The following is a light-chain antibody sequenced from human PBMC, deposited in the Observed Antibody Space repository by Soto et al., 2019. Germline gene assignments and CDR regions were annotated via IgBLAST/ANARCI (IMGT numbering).Light chain of an antibody. J-gene: IGKJ5*01. CDR2: DAS. V-gene: IGKV3-11*01. Sequence: EIVLTQSPATLSLSLGERATLSCRASQSVSSYLAWFQQKPGQAPRLLIYDASNRATGVPARFSGSGSGTDFTLTISSLEPEEFAVYYCQQRSSWPGTFGQGTRLEIK. CDR1: QSVSSY. CDR3: QQRSSWPGT.